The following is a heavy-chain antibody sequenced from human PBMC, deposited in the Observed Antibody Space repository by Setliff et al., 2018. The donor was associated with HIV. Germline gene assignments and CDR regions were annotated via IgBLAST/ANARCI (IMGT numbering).Heavy chain of an antibody. CDR1: GFTFSSYE. D-gene: IGHD3-10*01. V-gene: IGHV3-48*03. CDR2: ISSSGTTM. J-gene: IGHJ3*02. Sequence: GGSLRLSCAASGFTFSSYEMNWVRQAPGKGLEWVSYISSSGTTMYYADSVKGRFTISRDNPKNSLYLQMNSLRAEDTAVYYCARDPATSLTLIRGVIMNRRNGAFDIWGQGTMVTVSS. CDR3: ARDPATSLTLIRGVIMNRRNGAFDI.